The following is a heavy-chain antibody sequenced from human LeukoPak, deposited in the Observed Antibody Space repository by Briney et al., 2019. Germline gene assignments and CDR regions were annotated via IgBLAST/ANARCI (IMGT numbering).Heavy chain of an antibody. D-gene: IGHD3-22*01. CDR3: ARATSGYYDSSGYYFFHYGMGV. V-gene: IGHV4-39*01. Sequence: SETLSLTCTVSGGSISSSSYYWGWIRQPPGKGLEWIVSIYYSGSTYYNPSLKSRVTISVDTPKNQFSLKLSSVTAADTAVYYCARATSGYYDSSGYYFFHYGMGVWGQGTTVTVSS. CDR1: GGSISSSSYY. CDR2: IYYSGST. J-gene: IGHJ6*02.